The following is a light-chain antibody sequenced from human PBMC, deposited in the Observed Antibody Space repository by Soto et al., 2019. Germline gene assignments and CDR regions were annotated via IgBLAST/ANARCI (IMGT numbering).Light chain of an antibody. Sequence: EIVLTQSPATLSLSPGGVATLSCRASQSVTTYLAWYQHKPGQAPRLLISDASDRAAGVPARFNGTGSGTDFTLTIGGLEPEDSAVYYCQQRSTWPLQTFGQETKVEI. CDR1: QSVTTY. V-gene: IGKV3-11*01. CDR2: DAS. CDR3: QQRSTWPLQT. J-gene: IGKJ1*01.